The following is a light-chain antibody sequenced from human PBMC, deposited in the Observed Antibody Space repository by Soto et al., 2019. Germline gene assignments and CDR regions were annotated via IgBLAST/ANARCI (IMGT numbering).Light chain of an antibody. Sequence: EIVLTQSPGTLSLSPGASATLSCRASQSISSGYLAWYQQKPGQAPRLLIYGATSRATGIPGRFSGSGSGTDVTLTVSGLEPEDFAVYYGQQYRSPPPTFGGGTKVDIK. CDR1: QSISSGY. CDR3: QQYRSPPPT. J-gene: IGKJ4*01. CDR2: GAT. V-gene: IGKV3-20*01.